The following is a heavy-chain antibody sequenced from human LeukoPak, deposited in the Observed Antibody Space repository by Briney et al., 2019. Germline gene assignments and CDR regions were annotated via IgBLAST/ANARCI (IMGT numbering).Heavy chain of an antibody. CDR3: ARQTTYYYDSSGYSPPDS. V-gene: IGHV5-51*01. D-gene: IGHD3-22*01. Sequence: GESLKISCKGSGYSFANYWIAWVRQMPGKGLEWMGIIYPGDSDTRYSPSFQGQVTISADKSISTAYLQWSSLKASDTAMYYCARQTTYYYDSSGYSPPDSWGQGTLVTVSS. J-gene: IGHJ4*02. CDR2: IYPGDSDT. CDR1: GYSFANYW.